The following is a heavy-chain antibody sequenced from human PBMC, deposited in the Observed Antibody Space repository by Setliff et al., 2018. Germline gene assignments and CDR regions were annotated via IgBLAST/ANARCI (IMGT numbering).Heavy chain of an antibody. J-gene: IGHJ4*02. CDR3: ARLIYGDYEDY. CDR1: GGSFSAYY. CDR2: IYYSGST. Sequence: SETLSLTCAVYGGSFSAYYWSWIRQPPGKGLEWIGSIYYSGSTYYNPSLKSRVTISVDTSKNQFSLKLSSVTAADTAVYYCARLIYGDYEDYWGQGTLVTVSS. V-gene: IGHV4-34*01. D-gene: IGHD4-17*01.